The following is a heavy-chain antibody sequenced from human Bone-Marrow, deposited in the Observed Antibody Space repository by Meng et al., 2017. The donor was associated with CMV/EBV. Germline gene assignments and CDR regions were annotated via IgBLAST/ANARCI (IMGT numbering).Heavy chain of an antibody. CDR3: ARRGYCSSTSCYNVYYYYGMDV. D-gene: IGHD2-2*02. V-gene: IGHV5-51*01. CDR1: GYSFTSYW. J-gene: IGHJ6*02. CDR2: IYHGDSDT. Sequence: GESLKISCEGSGYSFTSYWIGWVRQMPGKGLEWMGIIYHGDSDTRYSPSFQGQVTISADKSISTAYLQWSSLKASDTAMYYCARRGYCSSTSCYNVYYYYGMDVWGQGTTVTVSS.